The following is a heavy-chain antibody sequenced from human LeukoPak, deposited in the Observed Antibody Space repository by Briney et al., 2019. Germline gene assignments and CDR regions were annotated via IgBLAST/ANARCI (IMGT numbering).Heavy chain of an antibody. Sequence: PGGSLRLSCAASGFTFSSHWMTWVRQAPGKGLEWVANLKEDGSEKYYVDSVKGRFTISRDNAKNSLYLQMNSLRGDDTAVYYCARGVYYFDYWGQGTLATVSS. J-gene: IGHJ4*02. CDR2: LKEDGSEK. CDR3: ARGVYYFDY. CDR1: GFTFSSHW. V-gene: IGHV3-7*04.